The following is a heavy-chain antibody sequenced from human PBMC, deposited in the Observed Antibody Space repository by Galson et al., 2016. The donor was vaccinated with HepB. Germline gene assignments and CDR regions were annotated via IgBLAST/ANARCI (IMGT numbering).Heavy chain of an antibody. CDR3: AKDGTYSSGGYPVDQ. CDR1: GFTFSSYG. V-gene: IGHV3-30*18. J-gene: IGHJ4*02. CDR2: ISYEGSNK. Sequence: SLRLSCAGSGFTFSSYGLHWVRQAPGKGLEWVAAISYEGSNKYYADSVKGRFTISRDDSKNTLYLQINSLGVEDTAQYYCAKDGTYSSGGYPVDQWGRGTLATVSS. D-gene: IGHD6-19*01.